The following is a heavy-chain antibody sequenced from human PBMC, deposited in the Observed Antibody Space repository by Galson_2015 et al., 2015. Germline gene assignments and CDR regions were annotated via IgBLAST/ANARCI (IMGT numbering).Heavy chain of an antibody. J-gene: IGHJ4*02. Sequence: CAISGDSVSSNSAAWNWIRQSPSRGLEWLGRTYYRSKWYNDYAVSVKSRITINPDTSKNQFSLQLSSVTPEDTGVYFCARLSSGVDNSFDYWGQGTLVTVSS. D-gene: IGHD3-22*01. CDR2: TYYRSKWYN. CDR1: GDSVSSNSAA. V-gene: IGHV6-1*01. CDR3: ARLSSGVDNSFDY.